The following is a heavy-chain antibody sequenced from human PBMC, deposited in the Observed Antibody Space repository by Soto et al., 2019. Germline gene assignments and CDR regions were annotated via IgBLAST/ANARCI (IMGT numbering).Heavy chain of an antibody. CDR1: GYTFTSYD. V-gene: IGHV1-8*01. J-gene: IGHJ4*02. Sequence: QVQLVQSGAEVKKPGASVKVSCKASGYTFTSYDINWVRQATGQGLEWMGWMNPNSGNTGYAQKFQGRVTMTRNTSISTAYMELSSLRSEDTAVYYCARGESGTYKRNKYYFDYWGQGTLVTVSS. CDR2: MNPNSGNT. D-gene: IGHD1-26*01. CDR3: ARGESGTYKRNKYYFDY.